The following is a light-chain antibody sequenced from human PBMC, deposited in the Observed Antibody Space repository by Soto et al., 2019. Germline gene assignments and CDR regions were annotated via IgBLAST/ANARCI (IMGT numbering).Light chain of an antibody. CDR3: QQYGSSGT. J-gene: IGKJ1*01. V-gene: IGKV3-20*01. CDR2: VAS. Sequence: EIVLTQSPGTLSLSPGDRATRSWRASQSVSNNYLAWYQQKPGQAPRLLIYVASNRAAGIPDRFSGSGSGTDFTFTISRLEPEDFAVYYCQQYGSSGTFGQGTKVDIK. CDR1: QSVSNNY.